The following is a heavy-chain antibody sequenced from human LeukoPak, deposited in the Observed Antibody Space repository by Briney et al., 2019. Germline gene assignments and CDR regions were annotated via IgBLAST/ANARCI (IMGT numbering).Heavy chain of an antibody. CDR2: IYYSGST. V-gene: IGHV4-39*07. Sequence: PSETLSLTCTVSGGSISSSSYYWGWIRQPPGKGLEWIGSIYYSGSTYYNPSLKSRVTISVDTSKNQFSLKLSSVTAAVTAVDYCARDGVRGVNTNYYYYGMDVWGQGTTVTVSS. CDR1: GGSISSSSYY. D-gene: IGHD3-10*01. J-gene: IGHJ6*02. CDR3: ARDGVRGVNTNYYYYGMDV.